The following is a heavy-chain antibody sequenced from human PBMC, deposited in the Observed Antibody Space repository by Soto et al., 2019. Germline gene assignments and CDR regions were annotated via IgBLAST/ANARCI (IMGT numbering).Heavy chain of an antibody. V-gene: IGHV4-4*02. D-gene: IGHD6-19*01. J-gene: IGHJ4*02. CDR3: ARSFGWYAFDQ. CDR1: SASIDNN. Sequence: QMQLLESGPGLVKPSETLSLTCAVSSASIDNNWNWVRQPPGKGLEWIGEIHQSGISYKNPSLKSRVTMSVDKSKNQFSLTLSSVTAADTAVYFCARSFGWYAFDQWGQGTLVTVSS. CDR2: IHQSGIS.